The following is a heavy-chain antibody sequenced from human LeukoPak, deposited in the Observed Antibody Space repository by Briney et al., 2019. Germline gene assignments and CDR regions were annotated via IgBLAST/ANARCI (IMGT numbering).Heavy chain of an antibody. CDR1: PDTYTVDY. CDR3: ARGGSGCGGPGTFDI. D-gene: IGHD1-26*01. Sequence: TSEKRSPTTPPDTYTVDYRNWVGHGPRQSLEKMRWINPNSGCTNYAQKFQGRVTMTRDMSISTDYMELSRLRSDDTAVYYCARGGSGCGGPGTFDIWGQGTMVTVSS. J-gene: IGHJ3*02. V-gene: IGHV1-2*02. CDR2: INPNSGCT.